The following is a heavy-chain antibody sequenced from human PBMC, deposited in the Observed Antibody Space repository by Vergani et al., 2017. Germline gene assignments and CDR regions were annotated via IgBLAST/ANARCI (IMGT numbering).Heavy chain of an antibody. CDR3: ASGWYDY. Sequence: EVQLVESGGGLVKPGGSLRLSCAASGFTFRSYSMNWVRQAPGKGLEWVSSISTGRDYIYHPDSVKGRFTISRDNAKNSLYLQMNSLRAEDTAVYFCASGWYDYWGQGTLVTVSS. CDR2: ISTGRDYI. J-gene: IGHJ4*02. V-gene: IGHV3-21*01. D-gene: IGHD6-19*01. CDR1: GFTFRSYS.